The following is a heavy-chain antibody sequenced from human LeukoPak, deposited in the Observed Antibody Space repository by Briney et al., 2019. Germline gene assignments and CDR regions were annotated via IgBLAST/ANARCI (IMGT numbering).Heavy chain of an antibody. CDR1: GGSFSGYY. CDR3: ARGKRYCSSTSCYTLNWFDP. D-gene: IGHD2-2*02. Sequence: PSETLSLTCAVYGGSFSGYYWSWIRQPPGKGLEWIGEINHSGSTNYNPSLKSRVTISVDTSKNQFSQKLSSVTAADTAVYYCARGKRYCSSTSCYTLNWFDPWGQGTLVTVSS. CDR2: INHSGST. V-gene: IGHV4-34*01. J-gene: IGHJ5*02.